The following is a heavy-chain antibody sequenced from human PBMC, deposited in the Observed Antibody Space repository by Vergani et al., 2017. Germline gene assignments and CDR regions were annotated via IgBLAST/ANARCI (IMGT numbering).Heavy chain of an antibody. J-gene: IGHJ2*01. CDR2: IYNRGKT. CDR1: GYSIGSGFY. Sequence: QVRLEESGPGLVKPSETLSLTCSVSGYSIGSGFYWAWIRQSPGEGLQWLRSIYNRGKTYHNQPLKSRVSVSLDTSKTRFSLNLTSVTATDTAVYYCARSQGDYWYFDLWGPGSLVTVSS. CDR3: ARSQGDYWYFDL. D-gene: IGHD2-21*01. V-gene: IGHV4-38-2*01.